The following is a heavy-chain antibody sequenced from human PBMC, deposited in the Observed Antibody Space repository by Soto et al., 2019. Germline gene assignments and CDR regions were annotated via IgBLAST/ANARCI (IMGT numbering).Heavy chain of an antibody. CDR3: TTYCSGGSCYSFGAFDI. V-gene: IGHV3-15*01. Sequence: EVQLVESGGGLVKPGGSLRLSCAASGFTFSNAWMSWVRQAPGKGLEWVGRIKSKTDGGTTDYAAPVKGRFTISRDDSKNTLYLQMNSLKTEDTAVYYCTTYCSGGSCYSFGAFDIWGQGTMVTVSS. CDR2: IKSKTDGGTT. J-gene: IGHJ3*02. CDR1: GFTFSNAW. D-gene: IGHD2-15*01.